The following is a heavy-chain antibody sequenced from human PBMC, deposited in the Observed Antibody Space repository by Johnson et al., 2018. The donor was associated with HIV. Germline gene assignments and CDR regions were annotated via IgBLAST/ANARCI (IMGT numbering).Heavy chain of an antibody. CDR3: AKDRGAARAFDAFDI. CDR1: GFTFSS. J-gene: IGHJ3*02. Sequence: QVQLVESGGGVVQPGRSLRLSCAASGFTFSSMHWDRQAPGKGLEWVAVISHDGSHKYYADSVKGRFSLSRDNAKNSLYLQMNSLRAEDTAVYYCAKDRGAARAFDAFDIWGQGTMVTVSS. CDR2: ISHDGSHK. D-gene: IGHD6-6*01. V-gene: IGHV3-30*18.